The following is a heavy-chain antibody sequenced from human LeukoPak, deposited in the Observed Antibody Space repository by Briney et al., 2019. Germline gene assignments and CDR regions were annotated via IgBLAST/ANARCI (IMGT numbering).Heavy chain of an antibody. Sequence: SQTLSLTCTVSGGSISSGGYYWSWIRQHPGKGLEWVGYIYYSGSTYYNPSLKSRVTISVDTSKNQFSLKLSSVTAADTAVYYCARDRGSGSYYPAAYGMDVWGKGTTVTVPS. CDR1: GGSISSGGYY. CDR2: IYYSGST. D-gene: IGHD3-10*01. CDR3: ARDRGSGSYYPAAYGMDV. V-gene: IGHV4-31*03. J-gene: IGHJ6*04.